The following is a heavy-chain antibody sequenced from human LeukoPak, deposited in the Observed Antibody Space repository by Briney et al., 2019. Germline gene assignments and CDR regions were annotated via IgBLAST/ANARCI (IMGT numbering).Heavy chain of an antibody. Sequence: SVKVSCKASGGTFSSYAISWARQAPGQGLEWMGGIIPIFGTANYAQKFQGRVTITADESTSTAYMELSSLRSEDTAVYYCARRKATTRLNYYFDYWGQGTLVTVSS. V-gene: IGHV1-69*13. J-gene: IGHJ4*02. CDR1: GGTFSSYA. CDR3: ARRKATTRLNYYFDY. D-gene: IGHD1-26*01. CDR2: IIPIFGTA.